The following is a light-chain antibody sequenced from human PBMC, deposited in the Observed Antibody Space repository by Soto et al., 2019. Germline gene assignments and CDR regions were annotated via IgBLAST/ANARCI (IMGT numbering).Light chain of an antibody. Sequence: EIVMTQSPATLSVSPGERATLSCRASQSGNSNLAWYRQKPGQAPRLLISDASTRATGVPARFSGSGSGTEFTLTIRSLQSEDSGIYYCQQYNFWPPLTFGGGTKVEIK. V-gene: IGKV3-15*01. CDR2: DAS. J-gene: IGKJ4*01. CDR3: QQYNFWPPLT. CDR1: QSGNSN.